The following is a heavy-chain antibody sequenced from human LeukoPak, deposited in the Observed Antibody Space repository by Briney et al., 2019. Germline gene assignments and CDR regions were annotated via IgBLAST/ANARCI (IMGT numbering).Heavy chain of an antibody. CDR1: GYSFTNYW. J-gene: IGHJ6*03. V-gene: IGHV5-51*01. D-gene: IGHD2-2*01. CDR3: ARGPYCSSTSCYSPYYSYYMDV. CDR2: IYPGDSNT. Sequence: GESLKISCKGSGYSFTNYWIGWVRQLPGKGLEWMGIIYPGDSNTRYSPSFQGQVTISAAKAITTAYLQWSSLKASDTAMYYCARGPYCSSTSCYSPYYSYYMDVWGKGTTVTVS.